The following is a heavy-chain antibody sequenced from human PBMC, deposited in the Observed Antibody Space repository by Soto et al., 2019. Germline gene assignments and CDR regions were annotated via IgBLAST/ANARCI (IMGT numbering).Heavy chain of an antibody. CDR2: ISSIGVAT. Sequence: PGGSLRLSCAASGFTFSIHEMNWVRQAPGKGLEWVSYISSIGVATYCADSVKGRFTISRDNAKNSLYLQMNSLRAEDTAVYYCAREGRVGGIDYWGQGXPVTVYS. V-gene: IGHV3-48*03. J-gene: IGHJ4*02. CDR1: GFTFSIHE. CDR3: AREGRVGGIDY. D-gene: IGHD6-19*01.